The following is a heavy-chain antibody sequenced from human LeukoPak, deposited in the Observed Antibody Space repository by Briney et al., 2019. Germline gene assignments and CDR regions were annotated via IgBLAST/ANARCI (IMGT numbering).Heavy chain of an antibody. V-gene: IGHV3-23*01. Sequence: GGSLRLSCAASGFTFSSYAMSWVRQAPGKGLEWVSAISGSGGSTYYVDSVKGRFTISRDNAKNSLYLQMNSLRAEDTAVYYCARDEIYCSGGSCPPGPWGQGTLVTVSS. CDR3: ARDEIYCSGGSCPPGP. D-gene: IGHD2-15*01. CDR1: GFTFSSYA. CDR2: ISGSGGST. J-gene: IGHJ5*02.